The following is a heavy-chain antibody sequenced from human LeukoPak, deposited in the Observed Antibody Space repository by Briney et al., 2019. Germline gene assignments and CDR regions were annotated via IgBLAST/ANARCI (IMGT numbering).Heavy chain of an antibody. CDR2: ISGSGPTT. CDR3: VRDFSGAVDS. V-gene: IGHV3-23*01. CDR1: GFTFSNHA. D-gene: IGHD1-26*01. J-gene: IGHJ4*02. Sequence: PGGSLRLSCAASGFTFSNHAMSWVRPAPGKGLEWVSVISGSGPTTFYADSVKGRFTISRDDAKNTLYLQMNSLKAGDTAIYYCVRDFSGAVDSWGQGTLVTVSS.